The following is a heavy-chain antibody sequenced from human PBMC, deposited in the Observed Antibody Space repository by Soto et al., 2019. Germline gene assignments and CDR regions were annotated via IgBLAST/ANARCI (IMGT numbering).Heavy chain of an antibody. CDR3: ARGYCSGGSCYTPYYYYYGMDV. D-gene: IGHD2-15*01. CDR2: IYTSGST. J-gene: IGHJ6*02. V-gene: IGHV4-4*07. CDR1: GGSISSYY. Sequence: PSETLSLTCTGSGGSISSYYWSWIRQPAGKGLEWIGRIYTSGSTNYNPSLKSRVTMSVDTSKSQFSLKLSSVTAADTAVYYCARGYCSGGSCYTPYYYYYGMDVWGQGTTVTVSS.